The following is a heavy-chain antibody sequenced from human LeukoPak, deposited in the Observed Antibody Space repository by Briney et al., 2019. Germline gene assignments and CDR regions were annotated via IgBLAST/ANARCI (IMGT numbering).Heavy chain of an antibody. CDR2: IYPSGNT. D-gene: IGHD2-2*01. Sequence: PSETLSLTCSISGGSFSSYFWSWVRQPAGKGLEWIGRIYPSGNTNYNPSLKSRVTLSVDTSKTQFSLRLSSVTAADTAVYYCARDFPDIVVVPAAMRPDYYYYYMDVWGKGTTVTISS. CDR1: GGSFSSYF. V-gene: IGHV4-4*07. CDR3: ARDFPDIVVVPAAMRPDYYYYYMDV. J-gene: IGHJ6*03.